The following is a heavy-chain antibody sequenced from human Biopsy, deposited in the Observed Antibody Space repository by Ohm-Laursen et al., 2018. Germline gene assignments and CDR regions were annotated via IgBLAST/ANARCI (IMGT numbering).Heavy chain of an antibody. Sequence: GTLSLTCTASGDSISSNYWSWIRQPPGQGLEWIGYVFYTGSTDYNPSLQSRVTISVDTSKNHFSLRLRSVTPADTAIYYCARDRGYYSDRTVPGYFDLWGRGTLVTVSS. CDR3: ARDRGYYSDRTVPGYFDL. CDR2: VFYTGST. CDR1: GDSISSNY. V-gene: IGHV4-59*01. J-gene: IGHJ2*01. D-gene: IGHD3-22*01.